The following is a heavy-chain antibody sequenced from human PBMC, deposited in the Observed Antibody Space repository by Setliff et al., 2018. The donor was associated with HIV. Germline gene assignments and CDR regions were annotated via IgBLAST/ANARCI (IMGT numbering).Heavy chain of an antibody. CDR3: ARDWRSGYDLNFDY. CDR1: GFTFSRYE. CDR2: ISSSGGTI. D-gene: IGHD5-12*01. V-gene: IGHV3-48*03. J-gene: IGHJ4*02. Sequence: PGGSLRLSCAASGFTFSRYEMNWVRQAPGKGLEWVSYISSSGGTIYYAGSVKGRFTISRDNAKNSLYLQMNSLRAEDTAMYYCARDWRSGYDLNFDYWGQGTLVTVSS.